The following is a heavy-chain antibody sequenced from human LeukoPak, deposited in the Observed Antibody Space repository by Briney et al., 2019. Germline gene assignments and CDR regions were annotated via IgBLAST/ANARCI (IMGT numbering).Heavy chain of an antibody. J-gene: IGHJ4*02. CDR1: GFTFSDYY. Sequence: GGSLRLSCAASGFTFSDYYMSWIRQAPGKGLEWVSYISSSGSTIYYADSVKGRFTISRDNAKNSLYLQMNSLRAEDTAVYYCATGGCLVPVSNQNFDYWGQGTLVTVSS. CDR3: ATGGCLVPVSNQNFDY. D-gene: IGHD6-19*01. CDR2: ISSSGSTI. V-gene: IGHV3-11*04.